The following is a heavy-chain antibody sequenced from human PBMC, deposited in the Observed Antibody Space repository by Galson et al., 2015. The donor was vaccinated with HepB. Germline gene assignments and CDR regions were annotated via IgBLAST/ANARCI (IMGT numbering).Heavy chain of an antibody. V-gene: IGHV3-33*01. CDR1: GFTFSSYG. CDR3: ASYCSSTSCYADY. D-gene: IGHD2-2*01. J-gene: IGHJ4*02. CDR2: IWYDGSNK. Sequence: SLRLSCAASGFTFSSYGMHWVRQAPGKGLEWVAVIWYDGSNKYYADSVKGRFTISRDNSKNTMYLQMNSMRAEDTAVYYCASYCSSTSCYADYWGQGTLVTVSS.